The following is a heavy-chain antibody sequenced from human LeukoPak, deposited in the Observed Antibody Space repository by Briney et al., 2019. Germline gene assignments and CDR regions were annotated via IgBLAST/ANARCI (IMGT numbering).Heavy chain of an antibody. D-gene: IGHD1-26*01. J-gene: IGHJ6*04. V-gene: IGHV4-59*01. CDR1: GGSISSYY. CDR3: APPIVGYYYYVMDA. Sequence: SETLSLTCTVSGGSISSYYWSWIRQPPGKGLEWIGYIYYSGSTNYNPSLKSRVTISVDTSKNQFSLKRGLGTPEDTPGYYCAPPIVGYYYYVMDAGGEGTTVTVSS. CDR2: IYYSGST.